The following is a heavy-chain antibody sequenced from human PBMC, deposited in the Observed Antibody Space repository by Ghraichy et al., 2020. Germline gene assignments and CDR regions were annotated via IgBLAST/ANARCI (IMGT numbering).Heavy chain of an antibody. Sequence: SQTLSLTCAISGDSVSSNSAAWNWIRQSPSRGLEWLGRTYYRSQWYNDYAVSVKRRITINPDTPKNQFSLQLNSVTPEDTAVYYCARLWGRRDPALEIWSHGKIVTSSS. J-gene: IGHJ3*02. CDR3: ARLWGRRDPALEI. CDR2: TYYRSQWYN. D-gene: IGHD5-24*01. CDR1: GDSVSSNSAA. V-gene: IGHV6-1*01.